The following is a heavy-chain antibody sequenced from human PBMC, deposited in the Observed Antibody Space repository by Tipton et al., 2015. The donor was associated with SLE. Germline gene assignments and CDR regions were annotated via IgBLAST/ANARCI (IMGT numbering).Heavy chain of an antibody. CDR1: GDSISNYGSSF. J-gene: IGHJ3*01. CDR2: GPGST. Sequence: TLSLTCTVSGDSISNYGSSFWSWIRQAPGGGLEWIGYGPGSTNYNPSLKSRVTILVDTSKNQFSLKLNSVTAADTAIYYCAREKENTGWFWLNAFDVWGRGTLVTVST. D-gene: IGHD6-19*01. CDR3: AREKENTGWFWLNAFDV. V-gene: IGHV4-4*08.